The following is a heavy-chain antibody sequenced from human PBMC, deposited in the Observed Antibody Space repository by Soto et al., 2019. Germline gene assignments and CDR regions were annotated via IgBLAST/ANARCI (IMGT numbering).Heavy chain of an antibody. Sequence: GGSLRLSCAASGFTFSSYGMHWVRQAPGKGLEWVAVIWYDGSNKYYADSVKGRFTISRDNSKNTLYLQMNSLRAEDTAVYYCARAGDCTNGVCPYYYYYYMDVRGKGTTVTVSS. J-gene: IGHJ6*03. CDR2: IWYDGSNK. CDR1: GFTFSSYG. V-gene: IGHV3-33*01. CDR3: ARAGDCTNGVCPYYYYYYMDV. D-gene: IGHD2-8*01.